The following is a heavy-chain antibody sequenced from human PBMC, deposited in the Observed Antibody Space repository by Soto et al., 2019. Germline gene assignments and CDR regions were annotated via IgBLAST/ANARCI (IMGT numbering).Heavy chain of an antibody. V-gene: IGHV3-9*01. CDR3: TKGGYGLIYYFGMDV. Sequence: EVQLIESGGGWVQPGTSLRVSCAASGFTFHEYAMHWVRQAPGKGLEWVAGISSDGDTIAYADSVQGRFTVFRDNAKNSLYLQMNRLRAEDTALYYCTKGGYGLIYYFGMDVWGQGTTVTVSS. CDR2: ISSDGDTI. CDR1: GFTFHEYA. J-gene: IGHJ6*02. D-gene: IGHD5-12*01.